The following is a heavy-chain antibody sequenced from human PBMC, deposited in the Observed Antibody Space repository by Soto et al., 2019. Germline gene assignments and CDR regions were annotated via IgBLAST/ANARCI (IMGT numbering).Heavy chain of an antibody. D-gene: IGHD3-10*01. CDR2: IKQDGSEK. Sequence: PGGSLRLSCAASGFTFSSYWMSWVRQAPGKGLEWVANIKQDGSEKYYVDSVKGRFTISRDNAKNSLYLQMNSLRAEDTAVYYCARDSPGYYVSGSYYLPSLNYYYYYMDVWGKGTTVTVSS. CDR1: GFTFSSYW. V-gene: IGHV3-7*01. J-gene: IGHJ6*03. CDR3: ARDSPGYYVSGSYYLPSLNYYYYYMDV.